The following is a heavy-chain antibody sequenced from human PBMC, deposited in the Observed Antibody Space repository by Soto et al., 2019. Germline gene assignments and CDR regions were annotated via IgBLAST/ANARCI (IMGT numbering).Heavy chain of an antibody. J-gene: IGHJ5*02. CDR2: IIPIFGTA. Sequence: GASVKVSCKASGGTFSSYAISWVRQAPGQGLEWMGGIIPIFGTANYAQKFQGRVTITADESTSTAYMELSSLRSEDTAVYYCARPGPGVRGVDNWFDPWGQGTLVTVSS. D-gene: IGHD3-10*01. CDR1: GGTFSSYA. V-gene: IGHV1-69*13. CDR3: ARPGPGVRGVDNWFDP.